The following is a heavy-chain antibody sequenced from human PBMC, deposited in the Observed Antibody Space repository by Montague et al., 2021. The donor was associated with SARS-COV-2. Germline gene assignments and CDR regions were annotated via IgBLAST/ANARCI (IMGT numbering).Heavy chain of an antibody. Sequence: SLRLSCAASGFPFSSYALHLFRQAPVKGLEWVAVISYDGSNKYYADSVKGRFTISRDNSKNTLYLQMNSLRAEDTAVYYCARTNSGSYSGAFDTWGQGTMVTVSS. CDR1: GFPFSSYA. CDR3: ARTNSGSYSGAFDT. V-gene: IGHV3-30*04. D-gene: IGHD1-26*01. CDR2: ISYDGSNK. J-gene: IGHJ3*02.